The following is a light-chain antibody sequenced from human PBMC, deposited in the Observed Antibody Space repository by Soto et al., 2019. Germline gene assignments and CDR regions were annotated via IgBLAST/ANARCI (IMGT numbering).Light chain of an antibody. J-gene: IGLJ2*01. V-gene: IGLV2-14*01. CDR2: EVS. CDR1: SSDLGGYNY. Sequence: QSALTQPASVSGSPGQSITISCTGTSSDLGGYNYVSWYQQHPGKAPKLMIYEVSNRPSGVSNSFSGSKSANTASLTISGLQAEDEADYYCSSYTSGSTLVVFGGGTKLTVL. CDR3: SSYTSGSTLVV.